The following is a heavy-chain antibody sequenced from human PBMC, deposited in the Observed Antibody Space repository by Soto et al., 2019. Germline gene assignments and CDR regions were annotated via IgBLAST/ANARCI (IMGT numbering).Heavy chain of an antibody. Sequence: QVQLVQSGAEVKKPGASVKVSCRASGYTFTTYTLLWVRQAPGQRLEWMAWINPGNGDTKYSQNFQDRVTATRDTAASTAYMEMSSLRSEDTATYYCARNQPRFQIGWAWALDIWGQGTMVTVSS. D-gene: IGHD2-2*01. V-gene: IGHV1-3*01. CDR1: GYTFTTYT. CDR2: INPGNGDT. J-gene: IGHJ3*02. CDR3: ARNQPRFQIGWAWALDI.